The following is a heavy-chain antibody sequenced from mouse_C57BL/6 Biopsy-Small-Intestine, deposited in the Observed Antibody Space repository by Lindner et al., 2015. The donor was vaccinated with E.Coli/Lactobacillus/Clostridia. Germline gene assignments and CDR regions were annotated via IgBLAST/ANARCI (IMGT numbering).Heavy chain of an antibody. D-gene: IGHD1-1*01. CDR3: ARKREGDYVFDY. CDR2: INSYNGDT. V-gene: IGHV1-20*01. CDR1: GYSFTNYF. J-gene: IGHJ2*01. Sequence: VQLQESGPELVKPGASVKMSCKASGYSFTNYFMNWMKQSHGKSLEWIGRINSYNGDTFYSQKFKGKATLTVDKSSNTAHMELRSLTSEDSALYYCARKREGDYVFDYWGQGTTLTVSS.